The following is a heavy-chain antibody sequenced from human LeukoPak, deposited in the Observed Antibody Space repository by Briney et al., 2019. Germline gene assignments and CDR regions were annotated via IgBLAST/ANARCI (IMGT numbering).Heavy chain of an antibody. D-gene: IGHD2-15*01. CDR2: IYPGDSDT. V-gene: IGHV5-51*01. Sequence: GESLKISCKGSGYSFNTYWIGWVRQMPGKGLEWMGIIYPGDSDTRYSPSFQGQVTISADKSISTAYLQWSSLKASDTAMYYCARLGACSGNTCYSGDYWGQGTLVTVSS. CDR1: GYSFNTYW. J-gene: IGHJ4*02. CDR3: ARLGACSGNTCYSGDY.